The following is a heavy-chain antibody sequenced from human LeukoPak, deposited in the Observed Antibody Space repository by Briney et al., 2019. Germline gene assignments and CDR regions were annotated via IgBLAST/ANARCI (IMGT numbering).Heavy chain of an antibody. CDR2: IIPILGIA. Sequence: WASVKVSCKASGGTFCSYAISWVRQAPGQGLEWMGRIIPILGIANYAQKFQGRVTITADKSTSTAYMELSSLRSEDTAVYYCARDRRGTRQGWSIYYFDYWGQGTLVTFSS. D-gene: IGHD1-14*01. J-gene: IGHJ4*02. CDR1: GGTFCSYA. V-gene: IGHV1-69*04. CDR3: ARDRRGTRQGWSIYYFDY.